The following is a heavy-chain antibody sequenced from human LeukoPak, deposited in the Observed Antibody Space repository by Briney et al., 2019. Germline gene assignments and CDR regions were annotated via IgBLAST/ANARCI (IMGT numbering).Heavy chain of an antibody. CDR1: GYTFISYD. Sequence: ASVKVSCKASGYTFISYDINWMRQATGQGLEWMGWMNPNSGNTGYAQKFQGRVTMTRNTSISTAYMELSSLRSEDTAVYYCARSRRGGSKYYFDYWGQGTLVTVSS. CDR3: ARSRRGGSKYYFDY. V-gene: IGHV1-8*01. J-gene: IGHJ4*02. D-gene: IGHD1-26*01. CDR2: MNPNSGNT.